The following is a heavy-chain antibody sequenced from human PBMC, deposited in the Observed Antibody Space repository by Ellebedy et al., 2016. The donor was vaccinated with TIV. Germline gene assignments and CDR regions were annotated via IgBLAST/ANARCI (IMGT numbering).Heavy chain of an antibody. V-gene: IGHV1-8*01. Sequence: ASVKVSXXASGYTFTSYDINWVRQATGQGLEWMGWMNPNSGNTGYAQKFQGRVTMTRNTSISTAYMELSSLRSEDTAVYYCARQRYSSGWYRGYYYMDVWGKGTTVTVSS. CDR3: ARQRYSSGWYRGYYYMDV. CDR2: MNPNSGNT. CDR1: GYTFTSYD. J-gene: IGHJ6*03. D-gene: IGHD6-19*01.